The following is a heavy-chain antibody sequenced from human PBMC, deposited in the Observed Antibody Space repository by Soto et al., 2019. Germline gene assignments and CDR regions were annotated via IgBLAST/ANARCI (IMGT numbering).Heavy chain of an antibody. V-gene: IGHV3-30*18. CDR3: AKEQSSGYYRVVDY. CDR1: GFTLSSCC. Sequence: QVQVVESGGGVVQPGRSLRLSCAASGFTLSSCCMHWVRQAPGKGLEWVGVITYDGGSEHYADFVKGRFTISRDSSENTVYLQMNSLRVEDSAVYYCAKEQSSGYYRVVDYWGQGTRVTVSS. D-gene: IGHD6-19*01. CDR2: ITYDGGSE. J-gene: IGHJ4*02.